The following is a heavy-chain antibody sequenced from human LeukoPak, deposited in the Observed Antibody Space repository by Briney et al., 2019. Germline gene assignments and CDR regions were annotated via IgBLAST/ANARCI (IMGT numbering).Heavy chain of an antibody. CDR1: GFTFSNAW. J-gene: IGHJ4*02. CDR2: VKSKTDGGTT. V-gene: IGHV3-15*01. CDR3: TSRSLIRRDCSGGSCLQSDDY. D-gene: IGHD2-15*01. Sequence: PGGSLRLSCAASGFTFSNAWMSWVRQAPGKGLEWVGRVKSKTDGGTTDYAAPVKGRFTISRDDSKNTLYLQMNSLKTEDTAVYYCTSRSLIRRDCSGGSCLQSDDYWGQGTLVTVSS.